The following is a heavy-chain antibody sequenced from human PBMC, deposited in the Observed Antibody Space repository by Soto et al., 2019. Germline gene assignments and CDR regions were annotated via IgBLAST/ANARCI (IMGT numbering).Heavy chain of an antibody. CDR1: GFTFSSYS. CDR3: ARGGVRYYGSGTTPLYYFDY. V-gene: IGHV3-21*02. D-gene: IGHD3-10*01. CDR2: ISSSSSYI. Sequence: EVQLSESGGGFIQSGGSLRLSCAASGFTFSSYSMNWVRQAPGKGLEWVSSISSSSSYIYYADSVKGRFTISRDNAKNSLYLQMNSLRAEDTAVYYCARGGVRYYGSGTTPLYYFDYWGQGTLVTVSS. J-gene: IGHJ4*02.